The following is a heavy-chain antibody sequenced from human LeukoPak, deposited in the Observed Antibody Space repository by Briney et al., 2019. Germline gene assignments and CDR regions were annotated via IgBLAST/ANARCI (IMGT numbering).Heavy chain of an antibody. CDR1: GGTFSSYA. D-gene: IGHD2-2*01. CDR2: IIPIFGTA. CDR3: ARGGGPAALSLPSSFDY. J-gene: IGHJ4*02. V-gene: IGHV1-69*01. Sequence: SAKVSCKASGGTFSSYAISWGRPAPGQGLEWMGGIIPIFGTAHYAQKLQGRVTITADESTSTAYMELSSLRSEDTAVYYCARGGGPAALSLPSSFDYWGQGTLVTVSS.